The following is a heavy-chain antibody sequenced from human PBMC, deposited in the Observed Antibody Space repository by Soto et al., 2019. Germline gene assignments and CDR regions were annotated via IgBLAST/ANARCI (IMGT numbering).Heavy chain of an antibody. Sequence: SVKVACKASGGTFSSYAISWVRQAPGQGLEWMGGIIPIFGTANYAQKFQGRVTITADESTSTAYMELSSLRSEDTAAHYCARRRGLDYGDFHWGQGTLVTVSS. CDR2: IIPIFGTA. V-gene: IGHV1-69*13. CDR1: GGTFSSYA. D-gene: IGHD4-17*01. CDR3: ARRRGLDYGDFH. J-gene: IGHJ4*02.